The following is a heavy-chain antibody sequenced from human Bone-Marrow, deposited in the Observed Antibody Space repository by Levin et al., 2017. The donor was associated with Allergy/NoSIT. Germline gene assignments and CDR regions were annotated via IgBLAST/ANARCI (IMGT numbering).Heavy chain of an antibody. CDR2: IYYSGST. D-gene: IGHD3-22*01. J-gene: IGHJ6*02. CDR1: GGSISSYY. CDR3: ARANPYYYDSSGYYQYYYYYGMDV. Sequence: SQTLSLTCTVSGGSISSYYWSWIRQPPGKGLEWIGYIYYSGSTNYNPSLKSRVTISVDTSKNQFSLKLSSVTAADTAVYYCARANPYYYDSSGYYQYYYYYGMDVWGQGTTVTVSS. V-gene: IGHV4-59*01.